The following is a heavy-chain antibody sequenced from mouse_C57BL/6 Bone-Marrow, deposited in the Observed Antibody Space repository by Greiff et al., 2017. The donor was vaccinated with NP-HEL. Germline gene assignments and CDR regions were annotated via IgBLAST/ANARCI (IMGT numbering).Heavy chain of an antibody. CDR3: ARWIPYYAYFDY. J-gene: IGHJ2*01. CDR1: GYTFTSYW. D-gene: IGHD1-1*01. V-gene: IGHV1-69*01. Sequence: QVQLQQSGAELVMPGASVKLSCKASGYTFTSYWMHWVKQRPGQGLEWIGEIDPSDSYTNYNQKFKGKSTLTVDKSSSTAYMQLSSLTSEDSAVYYCARWIPYYAYFDYWGQGTTLTVSS. CDR2: IDPSDSYT.